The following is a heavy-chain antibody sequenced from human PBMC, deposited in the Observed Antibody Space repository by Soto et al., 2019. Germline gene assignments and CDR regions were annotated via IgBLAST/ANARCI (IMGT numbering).Heavy chain of an antibody. CDR1: GASVNNRNYH. V-gene: IGHV4-61*01. CDR2: VQNGGTT. J-gene: IGHJ4*02. CDR3: AVLLAGGGGDGN. D-gene: IGHD3-10*01. Sequence: QVQLQESGPGLVKPSETLSLTCTVSGASVNNRNYHWSWIRQPPGRGLGWIGQVQNGGTTEFDSSSLKRRLNFSIDAYKNQFSLKLNSVTAADTAIYYCAVLLAGGGGDGNWGQGTLVTVSS.